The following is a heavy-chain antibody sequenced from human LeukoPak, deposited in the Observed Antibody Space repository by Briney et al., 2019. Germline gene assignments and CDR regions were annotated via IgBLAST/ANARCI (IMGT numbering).Heavy chain of an antibody. CDR3: ADLGTTYYYDHSTY. V-gene: IGHV3-23*01. CDR1: GFSFSNYA. CDR2: ISGFGSSP. Sequence: GGSLRLSCVASGFSFSNYAMSWDRQAPGKGLEWVSGISGFGSSPYYADSVKGRFTISRDNSKNTLYLQMNSLRAEDTAVYYCADLGTTYYYDHSTYWGRGTLVTVSS. J-gene: IGHJ4*02. D-gene: IGHD3-22*01.